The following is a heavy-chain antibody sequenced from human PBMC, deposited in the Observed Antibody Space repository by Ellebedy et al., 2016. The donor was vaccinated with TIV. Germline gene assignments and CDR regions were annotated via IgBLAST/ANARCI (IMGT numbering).Heavy chain of an antibody. Sequence: GESLKISCAASGFPFGTYAMSWVRQTPGRGLEWVSDISGNGVNSHYADSVKGRFTIARDNSKNTLYLQMNSLRAEDTAIYYCTENGGGGRGTPDYWGQGTLVTVSS. CDR3: TENGGGGRGTPDY. CDR2: ISGNGVNS. CDR1: GFPFGTYA. D-gene: IGHD3-16*01. V-gene: IGHV3-23*01. J-gene: IGHJ4*02.